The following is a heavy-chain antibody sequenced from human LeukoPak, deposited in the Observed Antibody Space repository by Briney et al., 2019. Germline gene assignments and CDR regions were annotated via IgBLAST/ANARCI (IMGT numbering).Heavy chain of an antibody. CDR2: IYYSGSA. J-gene: IGHJ4*02. Sequence: SETLSLTCTVSGGSISSYYWSWIRQPPGKGLGWIGYIYYSGSASYNPSLKSRVTISVDTSKNQFSLRLNSLTAADTAVYYCARGGGWSPYYFDYWGQGTLVTVSS. V-gene: IGHV4-59*01. D-gene: IGHD6-19*01. CDR3: ARGGGWSPYYFDY. CDR1: GGSISSYY.